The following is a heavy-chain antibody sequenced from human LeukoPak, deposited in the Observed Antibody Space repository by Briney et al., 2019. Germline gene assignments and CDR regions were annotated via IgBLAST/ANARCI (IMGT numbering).Heavy chain of an antibody. Sequence: SETLSLTCAVYGGSFSGYYWSWIRQPPGKGLEWIGEINHSGSTNYNPSLKSRVTISVDTSKNQFSLKLSSVTAADTAVYYCARGRSGWYNSRWFYPWGQGTLVTVSS. CDR3: ARGRSGWYNSRWFYP. CDR1: GGSFSGYY. CDR2: INHSGST. V-gene: IGHV4-34*01. D-gene: IGHD6-19*01. J-gene: IGHJ5*02.